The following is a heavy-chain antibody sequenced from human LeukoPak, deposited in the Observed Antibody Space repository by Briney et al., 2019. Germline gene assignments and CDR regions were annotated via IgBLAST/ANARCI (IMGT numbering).Heavy chain of an antibody. V-gene: IGHV3-23*01. CDR2: ISGSGGST. D-gene: IGHD3-10*01. CDR3: AKSGY. CDR1: GFPFRSYA. J-gene: IGHJ4*02. Sequence: GGSLRLSCAAWGFPFRSYAMSWVRQAPGKGVEGVSAISGSGGSTYYAHSVKGRCTISRDNSKNTLYLQMNSLRAEDTAVYYCAKSGYWGQGTLVTVSS.